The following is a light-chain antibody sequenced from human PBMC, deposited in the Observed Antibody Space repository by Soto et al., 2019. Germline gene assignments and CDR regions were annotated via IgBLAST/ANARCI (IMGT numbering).Light chain of an antibody. V-gene: IGKV1-5*01. CDR1: QSISSW. J-gene: IGKJ1*01. CDR3: QQYNSLRT. Sequence: DIQMTQSPSTLSASVGDRVTITCRASQSISSWLAWYQQKPGKAPKLLIYDASSLESGVPSRFSGSGSGTEFTLTISSLQPDDFATYYGQQYNSLRTFGQGTKVDIK. CDR2: DAS.